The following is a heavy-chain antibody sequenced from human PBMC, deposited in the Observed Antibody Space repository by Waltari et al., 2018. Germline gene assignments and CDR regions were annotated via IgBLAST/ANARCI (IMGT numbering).Heavy chain of an antibody. CDR2: IYPGDSDT. D-gene: IGHD2-2*01. V-gene: IGHV5-51*01. Sequence: EVQLVQSGAEVKKPGESLKSSCKGSGYSFTSYWIGWVRQMPGKGLEWMGIIYPGDSDTRYSPSFQGQVTISADKSISTAYLQWSSLKASDTAMYYCARSLGYCSSTSCYYFDYWGQGTLVTVSS. J-gene: IGHJ4*02. CDR1: GYSFTSYW. CDR3: ARSLGYCSSTSCYYFDY.